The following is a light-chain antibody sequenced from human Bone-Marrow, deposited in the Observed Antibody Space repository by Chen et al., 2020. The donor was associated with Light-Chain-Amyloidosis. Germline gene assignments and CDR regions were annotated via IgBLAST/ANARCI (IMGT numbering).Light chain of an antibody. CDR2: DDR. CDR1: NIGSTS. CDR3: QGWDRSSDRPV. Sequence: SYVLTQPSSVSVSPGQTATIACGGNNIGSTSLHWYQQTLGQAPLLVVYDDRDRPSGSHERLSGSNSGNTATLTIRRVEAGDEADYYCQGWDRSSDRPVFGGGTKLTVL. J-gene: IGLJ3*02. V-gene: IGLV3-21*02.